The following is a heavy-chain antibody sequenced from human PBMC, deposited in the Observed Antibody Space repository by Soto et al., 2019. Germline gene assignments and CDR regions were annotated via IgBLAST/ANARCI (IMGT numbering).Heavy chain of an antibody. CDR2: INPGNGDT. CDR3: ARTDCSSTSCYNYYYYGMDV. CDR1: GYSFTKYG. J-gene: IGHJ6*02. V-gene: IGHV1-3*01. Sequence: ASVKVPCKTSGYSFTKYGLHWLRQAPGQRLEWMGWINPGNGDTKYSQKFQGRVTITRDTSATTAYMELSSLRSEDSAVFYCARTDCSSTSCYNYYYYGMDVWGQGTTVTVSS. D-gene: IGHD2-2*01.